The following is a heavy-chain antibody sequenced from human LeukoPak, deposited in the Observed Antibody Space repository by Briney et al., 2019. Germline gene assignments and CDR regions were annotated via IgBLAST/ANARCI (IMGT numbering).Heavy chain of an antibody. V-gene: IGHV3-23*01. Sequence: GGSLRLSCAASGFAFSSHAMTWVRQAPGEGLEWVSSMSGSSENTYYADSVKGRFTISRDGSQKTLNLQMNNLRVEDTAMYYCARGSTYDFWSGDALDTWGQGTMVTVAS. J-gene: IGHJ3*02. CDR2: MSGSSENT. CDR1: GFAFSSHA. CDR3: ARGSTYDFWSGDALDT. D-gene: IGHD3-3*01.